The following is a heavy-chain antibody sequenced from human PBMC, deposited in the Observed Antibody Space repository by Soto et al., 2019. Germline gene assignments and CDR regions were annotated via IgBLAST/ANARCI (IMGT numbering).Heavy chain of an antibody. J-gene: IGHJ4*02. CDR1: GGSISDYY. CDR2: IYDSGST. D-gene: IGHD2-8*01. V-gene: IGHV4-59*08. CDR3: ARRGEYCTNGVCRNFFDY. Sequence: PSETLSLTCTVSGGSISDYYWSWIRQAPGKGLEWIGYIYDSGSTYYNPSLKSRVTISVDTSKNQFSLKLSSVTAADTAVYYCARRGEYCTNGVCRNFFDYWGQGTLVTVSS.